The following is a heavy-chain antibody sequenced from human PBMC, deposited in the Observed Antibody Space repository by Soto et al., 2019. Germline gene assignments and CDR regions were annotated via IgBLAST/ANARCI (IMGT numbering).Heavy chain of an antibody. CDR2: IYYSGST. J-gene: IGHJ4*02. Sequence: SKTLSLTCTVSGGSISSSSYYWGWIRQPPGKGLEWIGSIYYSGSTYYNPSLKSRVTISVDRSKNQFSLKLSSVTAADTAAYYCARGSLGYCISTSCYGPIDYWGQGTLVTVSS. CDR1: GGSISSSSYY. CDR3: ARGSLGYCISTSCYGPIDY. V-gene: IGHV4-39*07. D-gene: IGHD2-2*01.